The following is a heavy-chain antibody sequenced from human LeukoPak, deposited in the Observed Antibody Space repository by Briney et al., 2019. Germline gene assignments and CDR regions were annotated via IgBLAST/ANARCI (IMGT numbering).Heavy chain of an antibody. J-gene: IGHJ4*02. V-gene: IGHV3-7*05. CDR1: GFSFSSYW. CDR3: ARVENPHYFDY. CDR2: IKQDGSEK. D-gene: IGHD1-1*01. Sequence: GGSLRLSCAASGFSFSSYWMSWVRQAPGKGLEWVANIKQDGSEKYYVESVKGRFTISRDNAKNSLYLQMNSPRAEDTAVYYCARVENPHYFDYWGQGTLVTVSS.